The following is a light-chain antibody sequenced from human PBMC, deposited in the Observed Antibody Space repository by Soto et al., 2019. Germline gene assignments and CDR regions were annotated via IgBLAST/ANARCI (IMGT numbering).Light chain of an antibody. CDR3: HQYETLPIT. CDR1: QDIGNY. Sequence: IQMTQSPSSLSASVGDRVSITCQASQDIGNYLNWYQQIPGKAPKLLIFDASNLESGVPSRFSGSGSGTDFTFTISSLQPEDIATYYCHQYETLPITFGQGTRLEIK. J-gene: IGKJ5*01. CDR2: DAS. V-gene: IGKV1-33*01.